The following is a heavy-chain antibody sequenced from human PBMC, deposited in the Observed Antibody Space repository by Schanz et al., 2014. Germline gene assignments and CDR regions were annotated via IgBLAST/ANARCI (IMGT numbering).Heavy chain of an antibody. D-gene: IGHD2-8*01. CDR3: ASKGLTTDAFDI. CDR1: GYSINTSDW. V-gene: IGHV4-28*07. Sequence: QVQLQESGPGLVKPSDTLSLTCAVSGYSINTSDWWGWIRQPPGKGLEWIGYIYYSGSTYYNPSLKSRAPMAVDTSKNRFSLKLSSVTAVDTAVYYCASKGLTTDAFDIWGQGTMVTVSS. CDR2: IYYSGST. J-gene: IGHJ3*02.